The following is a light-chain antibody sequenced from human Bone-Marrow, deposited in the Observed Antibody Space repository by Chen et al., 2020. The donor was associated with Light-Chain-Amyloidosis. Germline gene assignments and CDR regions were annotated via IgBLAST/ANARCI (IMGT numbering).Light chain of an antibody. Sequence: QSALTQPASVSGSPGQSITISCTGTSSDVGGYNYVSWYQQHPGKAPKLMIYDVSNRPSGVSKRFSGSKSGNTDSLTISGLQAEDEADYYCSSYTSSSTQVFGGGTKLTVL. J-gene: IGLJ3*02. CDR3: SSYTSSSTQV. CDR2: DVS. V-gene: IGLV2-14*01. CDR1: SSDVGGYNY.